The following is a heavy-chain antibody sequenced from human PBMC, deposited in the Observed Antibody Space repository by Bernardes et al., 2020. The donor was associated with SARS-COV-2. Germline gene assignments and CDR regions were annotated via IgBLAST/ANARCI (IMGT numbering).Heavy chain of an antibody. CDR3: ARLALPYYSYDMDV. CDR2: VNHSGST. Sequence: SETLSLTCAVYGGSFSSYYWSWIRQPPGKGLEWLGEVNHSGSTNYSPSLKSRITISVDTSKNQFSLKVTSVTAADTAVYYCARLALPYYSYDMDVWGQGTTVTVSS. V-gene: IGHV4-34*01. CDR1: GGSFSSYY. J-gene: IGHJ6*02.